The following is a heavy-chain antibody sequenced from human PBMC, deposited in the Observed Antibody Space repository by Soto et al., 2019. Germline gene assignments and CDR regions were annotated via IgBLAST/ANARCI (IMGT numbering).Heavy chain of an antibody. CDR1: GYTFTDYY. CDR3: ARDPLRHFYGMDV. CDR2: INPGDVTT. J-gene: IGHJ6*02. V-gene: IGHV1-46*01. Sequence: QVQLVQSGAEGKKPGASVKVSCKTSGYTFTDYYIHWVRQAPGQGLEWVAIINPGDVTTSYAQKFQGRVTLTRDPSTSTVYMELSSLTSEDTAVYYCARDPLRHFYGMDVWGQGTTVTVSS. D-gene: IGHD4-17*01.